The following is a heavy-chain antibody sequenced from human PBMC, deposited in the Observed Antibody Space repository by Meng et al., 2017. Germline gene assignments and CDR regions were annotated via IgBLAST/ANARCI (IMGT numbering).Heavy chain of an antibody. D-gene: IGHD7-27*01. V-gene: IGHV2-5*02. J-gene: IGHJ4*02. CDR2: IYWDDDT. CDR1: GFSLSTGGVG. Sequence: QITLTEFVPTLVNPTQPLTLPCTFYGFSLSTGGVGVGWIRQPPGKALEWLALIYWDDDTRYSPSLKSRLSITKDTSKNQVFLTMTNMDPVDTATYYCAHRSSAWAFDSWGQGTLVTVSS. CDR3: AHRSSAWAFDS.